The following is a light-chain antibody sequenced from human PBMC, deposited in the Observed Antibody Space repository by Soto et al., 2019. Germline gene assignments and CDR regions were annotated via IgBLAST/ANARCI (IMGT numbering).Light chain of an antibody. V-gene: IGLV2-14*01. CDR1: SSDVGGYNF. Sequence: QSALTQPASVSGSPGQSITLSCTGTSSDVGGYNFVSWYQQHPGKAPKLMIYDISNRRSGVSNRCSGTKYGNTASLTISGLQAEYEADYYCSSYTSSSTLVGLGGGTKLTVL. CDR3: SSYTSSSTLVG. CDR2: DIS. J-gene: IGLJ2*01.